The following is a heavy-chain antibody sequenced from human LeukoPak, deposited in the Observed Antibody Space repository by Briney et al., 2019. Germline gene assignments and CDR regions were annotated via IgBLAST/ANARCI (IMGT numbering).Heavy chain of an antibody. CDR2: ISDNGGST. Sequence: GGSLRLSCAPSGFTFSSYGMSWVRQAPGKGLGWVSTISDNGGSTYYADSVKGRFTISRDNSKNTLYLQMNSLRAEDTAVYYCAKDSIPAAAGNDYWGQGTLVTVSS. CDR1: GFTFSSYG. J-gene: IGHJ4*02. CDR3: AKDSIPAAAGNDY. D-gene: IGHD6-13*01. V-gene: IGHV3-23*01.